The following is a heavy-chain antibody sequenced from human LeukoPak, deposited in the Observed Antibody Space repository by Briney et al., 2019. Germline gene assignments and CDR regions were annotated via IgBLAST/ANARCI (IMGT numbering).Heavy chain of an antibody. CDR1: GFTFSDYG. J-gene: IGHJ5*02. Sequence: GSLRLSCVDSGFTFSDYGMNWIRQPPGKGLEWIGSIYYSGSTYYNPSLKSRVTISVDTSKNQFSLKLSSVTAADTAVYYCARLYRQLLRYNWFDLWGQGTLVTVSS. CDR3: ARLYRQLLRYNWFDL. D-gene: IGHD2-2*01. CDR2: IYYSGST. V-gene: IGHV4-38-2*01.